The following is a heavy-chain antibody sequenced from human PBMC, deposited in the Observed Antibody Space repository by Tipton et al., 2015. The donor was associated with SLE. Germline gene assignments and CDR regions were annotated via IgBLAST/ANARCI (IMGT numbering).Heavy chain of an antibody. CDR1: GGSISGYY. D-gene: IGHD3-22*01. CDR3: ARHYMDSNGYYQHYFDY. V-gene: IGHV4-59*08. CDR2: IYYSGST. Sequence: TLSLTCTVSGGSISGYYWSWIRQPPGKGLEWIGYIYYSGSTKYTPSLKSRVTISVDTSETQLSLKLTSEPAADTAVYYCARHYMDSNGYYQHYFDYWGQGILVTVSS. J-gene: IGHJ4*02.